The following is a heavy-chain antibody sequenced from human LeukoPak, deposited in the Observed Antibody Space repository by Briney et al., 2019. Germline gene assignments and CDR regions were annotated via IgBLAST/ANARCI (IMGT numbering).Heavy chain of an antibody. D-gene: IGHD3-22*01. Sequence: LETLSLTCTVSGGSISSSSYYWGWIRQPPGKGLEWIGSIYYSGSTYYNPSLKSRVTISVDTSKNQFSLKLSSVTAADTAVYYCALSTYYYDSSGYYLYYFDYWGQGTLVTVSS. CDR1: GGSISSSSYY. CDR2: IYYSGST. J-gene: IGHJ4*02. V-gene: IGHV4-39*01. CDR3: ALSTYYYDSSGYYLYYFDY.